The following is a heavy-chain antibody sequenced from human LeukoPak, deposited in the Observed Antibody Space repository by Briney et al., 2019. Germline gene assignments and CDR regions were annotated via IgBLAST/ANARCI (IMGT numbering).Heavy chain of an antibody. Sequence: SETLSLTCSVSGGSISSYYWSWIRQPPGKGLEWIGYIYTSGSTNYNPSLKSRVTISVDTSKNQFSLKLSSVTAADTAVYYCARQGTVGAYYYYMDVWGKGTTVTVSS. CDR3: ARQGTVGAYYYYMDV. D-gene: IGHD4-23*01. J-gene: IGHJ6*03. CDR2: IYTSGST. CDR1: GGSISSYY. V-gene: IGHV4-4*09.